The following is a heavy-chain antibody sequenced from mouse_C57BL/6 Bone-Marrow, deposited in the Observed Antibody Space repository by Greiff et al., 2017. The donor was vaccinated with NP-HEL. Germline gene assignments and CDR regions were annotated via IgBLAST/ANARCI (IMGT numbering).Heavy chain of an antibody. V-gene: IGHV1-56*01. J-gene: IGHJ3*01. CDR3: VKDYGNSPMAY. Sequence: QVQLQQSGPELVRPGASVKISCKAPGYTFTSHWMQWVRQRPGQGLEWLGEIFPGSGSTSYHETFTGKATLTVDTYSSTAYMQLRSLTSEDSAGYLCVKDYGNSPMAYWGKGPLVTVSA. D-gene: IGHD1-1*01. CDR1: GYTFTSHW. CDR2: IFPGSGST.